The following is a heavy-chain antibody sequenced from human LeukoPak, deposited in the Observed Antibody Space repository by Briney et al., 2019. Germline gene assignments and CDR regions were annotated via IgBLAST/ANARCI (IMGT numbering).Heavy chain of an antibody. CDR2: IFYSGST. V-gene: IGHV4-59*04. CDR3: AKISQTIVTIDS. CDR1: GVSISNYY. J-gene: IGHJ4*02. D-gene: IGHD4-17*01. Sequence: SETLSLTCSVSGVSISNYYRSWIRQPAGKGLEWIGNIFYSGSTYYSPSLKSRVTISVDTSKDQFSLKLSSVTAADAAIYYCAKISQTIVTIDSWGQGTLVTVSS.